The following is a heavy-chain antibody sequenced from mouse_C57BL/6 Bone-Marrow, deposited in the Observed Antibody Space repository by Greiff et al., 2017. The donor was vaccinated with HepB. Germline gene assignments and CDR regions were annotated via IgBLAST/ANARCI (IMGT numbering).Heavy chain of an antibody. CDR1: GFTFSSYG. CDR2: ISSGGSYT. Sequence: DVQLVESGGDLVKPGGSLKLSCAASGFTFSSYGMSWVRQTPDKRLEWVATISSGGSYTYYPDSVKGRFTISRDNAKNTLYLQMSSLKSEDTAMYYCARHRNYYGSWAWFAYWGQGTLVTVSA. D-gene: IGHD1-1*01. CDR3: ARHRNYYGSWAWFAY. V-gene: IGHV5-6*01. J-gene: IGHJ3*01.